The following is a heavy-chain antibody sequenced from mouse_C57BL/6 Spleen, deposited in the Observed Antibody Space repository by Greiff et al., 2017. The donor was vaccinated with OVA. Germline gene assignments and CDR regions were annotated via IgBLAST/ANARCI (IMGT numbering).Heavy chain of an antibody. D-gene: IGHD2-3*01. CDR3: ARGDYDGYYGAY. V-gene: IGHV1-61*01. Sequence: QVQLQQPGAELVRPGSSVKLSCKASGYTFTSYWMDWVKQRPGQGLEWIGNIYPSDSETHYNQKFKDKATLTVDKSSSTAYMQLSSLTSEDSAVYYWARGDYDGYYGAYWGQGTLVTVSA. J-gene: IGHJ3*01. CDR1: GYTFTSYW. CDR2: IYPSDSET.